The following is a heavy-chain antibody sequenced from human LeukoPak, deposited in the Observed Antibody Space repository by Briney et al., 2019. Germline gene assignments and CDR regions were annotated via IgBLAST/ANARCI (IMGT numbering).Heavy chain of an antibody. CDR3: ARLYYYDSSGYYSPHFDY. CDR1: GGSFSGYY. D-gene: IGHD3-22*01. CDR2: IYYSGST. V-gene: IGHV4-39*01. Sequence: SETLSLTCAVYGGSFSGYYWGWIRQPPGKGLEWIGSIYYSGSTYYNPSLKSRVTISVDTSKNQFSLKLSSVTAADTAVYYCARLYYYDSSGYYSPHFDYWGQGTLVTVSS. J-gene: IGHJ4*02.